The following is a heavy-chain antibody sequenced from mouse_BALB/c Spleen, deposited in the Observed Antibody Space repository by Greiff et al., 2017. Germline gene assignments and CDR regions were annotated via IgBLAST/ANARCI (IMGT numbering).Heavy chain of an antibody. V-gene: IGHV5-12-2*01. CDR3: ARFYGYAMDY. CDR2: ISNGGGST. D-gene: IGHD1-1*01. J-gene: IGHJ4*01. Sequence: DVKLVESGGGLVQPGGSLKLSCAASGFTFSSYTMSWVRQTPEKRLEWVAYISNGGGSTYYPDTVKGRFTISRDNAKNTLYLQMSSLKSEDTAMYYCARFYGYAMDYWGQGTSVTVSS. CDR1: GFTFSSYT.